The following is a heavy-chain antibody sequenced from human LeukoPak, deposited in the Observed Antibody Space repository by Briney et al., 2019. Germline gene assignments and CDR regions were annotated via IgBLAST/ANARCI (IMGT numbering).Heavy chain of an antibody. D-gene: IGHD6-19*01. J-gene: IGHJ4*02. Sequence: PSQTLSLTCTVSGGSISRGSYYWSWLRQPAGRGLEWIGRISTSGSTNYNPSLKSRVTISVDTSKNQFSLKLNSVTAADTAVYYCARGAAVAFDYWGQGTLATVSS. CDR2: ISTSGST. CDR3: ARGAAVAFDY. CDR1: GGSISRGSYY. V-gene: IGHV4-61*02.